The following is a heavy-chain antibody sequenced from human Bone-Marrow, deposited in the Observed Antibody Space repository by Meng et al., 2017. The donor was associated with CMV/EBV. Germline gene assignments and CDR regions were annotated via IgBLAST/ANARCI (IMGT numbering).Heavy chain of an antibody. Sequence: SLKISCAASGFTFSSYEMNWVRQDPGKGLDWVSYMSSSGSTIYYADSVKGRFTISRDNDKNSLYLQMNRLSAEDRAVCYCASFGRADYYGSGKGGMDVWRQGTTVTVSS. CDR2: MSSSGSTI. D-gene: IGHD3-10*01. V-gene: IGHV3-48*03. CDR1: GFTFSSYE. J-gene: IGHJ6*02. CDR3: ASFGRADYYGSGKGGMDV.